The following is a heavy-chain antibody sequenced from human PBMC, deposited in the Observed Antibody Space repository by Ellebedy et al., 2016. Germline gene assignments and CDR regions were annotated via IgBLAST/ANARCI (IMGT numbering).Heavy chain of an antibody. D-gene: IGHD3-3*01. CDR2: IYSSGST. Sequence: SETLSLXXTVSGGSISNNFWAWIRQPAGKGLEWIGRIYSSGSTNYNPSLKSRVTMSVDTSENQFSLKLSSVTAADTAMYYCARNADGAFGIWGQGTMVTVSS. CDR1: GGSISNNF. J-gene: IGHJ3*02. CDR3: ARNADGAFGI. V-gene: IGHV4-4*07.